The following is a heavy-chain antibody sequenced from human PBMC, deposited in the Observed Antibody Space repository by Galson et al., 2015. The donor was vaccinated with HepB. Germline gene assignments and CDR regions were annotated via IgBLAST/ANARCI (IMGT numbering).Heavy chain of an antibody. Sequence: SVKVSCKASGYTFTSYAMNWVRQAPGQGLEWMGWINTNTGNPTYAQGFTGRFVFSLDTSVSTAYLQISSLKAEDTAVYYCARVRTKIFWNDKGWFDPWGQGTLVTVSS. CDR2: INTNTGNP. D-gene: IGHD3-3*01. V-gene: IGHV7-4-1*02. J-gene: IGHJ5*02. CDR3: ARVRTKIFWNDKGWFDP. CDR1: GYTFTSYA.